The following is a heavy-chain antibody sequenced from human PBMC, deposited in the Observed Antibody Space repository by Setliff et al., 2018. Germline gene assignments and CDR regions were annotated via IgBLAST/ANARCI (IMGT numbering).Heavy chain of an antibody. Sequence: SETLSLTCTVSGGSISSGSYYWSWIRQPAGKGLEWIGRIYTSGSTNYNPSLKSRVTISVDTSKNQFSLNLSSVTAADTAVYYCARSGDYIWGSYRPYYFDHWGQGTLVTVSS. J-gene: IGHJ4*02. CDR1: GGSISSGSYY. V-gene: IGHV4-61*02. D-gene: IGHD3-16*02. CDR3: ARSGDYIWGSYRPYYFDH. CDR2: IYTSGST.